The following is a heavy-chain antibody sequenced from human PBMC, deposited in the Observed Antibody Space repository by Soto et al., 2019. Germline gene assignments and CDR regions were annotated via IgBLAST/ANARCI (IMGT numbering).Heavy chain of an antibody. D-gene: IGHD3-10*01. V-gene: IGHV1-69*02. J-gene: IGHJ4*02. CDR1: GDTFSFYS. Sequence: QVQLVHSGAGVKRPGSSVKVSCKASGDTFSFYSINWVRQAPGLGLAWMGRINPILSMSNYAQRFQGRGTMTADKSTSTAYMDLSSLRSEDTAIYYCATSYGSGYRAFDYWGQGALVTVSS. CDR3: ATSYGSGYRAFDY. CDR2: INPILSMS.